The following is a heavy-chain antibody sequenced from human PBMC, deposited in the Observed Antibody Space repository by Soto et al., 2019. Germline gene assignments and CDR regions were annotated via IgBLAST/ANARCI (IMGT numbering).Heavy chain of an antibody. CDR2: VSYSGRT. Sequence: SKNLSLTCTVYRGSINNYYWTLIRQPPGKGLEWIGYVSYSGRTNYNPSLKSRVNMFVDKSKNQFSLNLTSVTAADTAVYYCVRLQYTVVTVIYVCGQGTMVTGSS. CDR3: VRLQYTVVTVIYV. D-gene: IGHD2-21*02. CDR1: RGSINNYY. V-gene: IGHV4-59*03. J-gene: IGHJ3*01.